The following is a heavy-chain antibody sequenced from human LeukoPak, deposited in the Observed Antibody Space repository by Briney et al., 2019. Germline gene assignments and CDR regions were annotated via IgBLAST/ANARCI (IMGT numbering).Heavy chain of an antibody. Sequence: SETLSLTCTVSGGSISSGGYYWSWIRQHPGKGLEWIGYIYYSGSTNYNPSLKSRVTISVDTSKNQFSLKLSSVTAADTAVYYCARDAYYYDSSGYWRAFDIWGQGTMVTVSS. CDR2: IYYSGST. V-gene: IGHV4-61*08. D-gene: IGHD3-22*01. J-gene: IGHJ3*02. CDR3: ARDAYYYDSSGYWRAFDI. CDR1: GGSISSGGYY.